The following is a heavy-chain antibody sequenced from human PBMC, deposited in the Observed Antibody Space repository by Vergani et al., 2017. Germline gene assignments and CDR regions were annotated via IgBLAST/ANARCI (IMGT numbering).Heavy chain of an antibody. Sequence: VQLLESGGGLVKPGGSLRLSCAASGFTFSDHYMSWVRQAPGKGLEWISYMSSGDSIYYADSVKGRFTVSRDNTKNTLYLQMNSLRAEDTAVYYCVRETDTGSSVSYNYYAMDVWGQGTTVSVSS. D-gene: IGHD3-9*01. CDR1: GFTFSDHY. CDR3: VRETDTGSSVSYNYYAMDV. CDR2: MSSGDSI. V-gene: IGHV3-11*04. J-gene: IGHJ6*02.